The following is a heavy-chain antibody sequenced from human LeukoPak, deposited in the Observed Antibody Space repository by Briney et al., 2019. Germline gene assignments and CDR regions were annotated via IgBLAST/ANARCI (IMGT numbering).Heavy chain of an antibody. CDR1: GFTFSSIW. V-gene: IGHV3-74*01. J-gene: IGHJ4*02. Sequence: PGGSLRLSCVASGFTFSSIWMHWVRQAPGKGLVWVSRINSDGSSTTYADSVKGRFTISRDNAKNTLYPQMNSLRAEDTAVYYCADSNYWYPVDYWGQGTLVTVSS. D-gene: IGHD4-11*01. CDR2: INSDGSST. CDR3: ADSNYWYPVDY.